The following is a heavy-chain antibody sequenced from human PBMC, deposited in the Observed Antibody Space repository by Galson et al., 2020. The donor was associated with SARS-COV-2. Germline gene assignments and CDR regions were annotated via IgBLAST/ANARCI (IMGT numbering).Heavy chain of an antibody. CDR1: GFTLSNAA. J-gene: IGHJ4*02. CDR3: ARGYCGSTSCYMVY. V-gene: IGHV3-30*04. D-gene: IGHD2-2*02. CDR2: ISDDGRNK. Sequence: GGSLRLSCAASGFTLSNAAMHWVRQTPGKGLEWVAVISDDGRNKQYAESVRGRFTISRDNSNNTLYLQMNSLRLEDTAVYHCARGYCGSTSCYMVYWGQGTPVAVSS.